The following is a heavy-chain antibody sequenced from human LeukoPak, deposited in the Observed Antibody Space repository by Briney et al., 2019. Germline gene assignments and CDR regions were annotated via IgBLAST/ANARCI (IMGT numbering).Heavy chain of an antibody. CDR3: ARGNILTA. J-gene: IGHJ5*02. CDR1: GFTFSSSW. V-gene: IGHV3-7*01. CDR2: IKQDGSDK. Sequence: GGSLRLSCAAPGFTFSSSWMTWVRQAPGKGLEWVANIKQDGSDKSYVDSVKGRFTISRDNAKNSLYLQMNSLRAEDTAVYYCARGNILTAWGQGTLVTVSS. D-gene: IGHD3-9*01.